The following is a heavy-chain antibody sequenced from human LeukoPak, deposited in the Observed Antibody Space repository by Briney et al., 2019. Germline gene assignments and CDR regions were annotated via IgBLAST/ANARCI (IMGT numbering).Heavy chain of an antibody. J-gene: IGHJ3*02. D-gene: IGHD2-15*01. V-gene: IGHV4-4*07. CDR1: GGSISSYY. Sequence: PSETLSLTCTVSGGSISSYYWSWIRQPAGKGLEWIGRIYTSGSTNYNPSLKSRVTMSVDTSKNQFSLKLSSVTAADTAVYYCARYYQYCSGGSCSLDAFDIWGQGTMVTVSS. CDR3: ARYYQYCSGGSCSLDAFDI. CDR2: IYTSGST.